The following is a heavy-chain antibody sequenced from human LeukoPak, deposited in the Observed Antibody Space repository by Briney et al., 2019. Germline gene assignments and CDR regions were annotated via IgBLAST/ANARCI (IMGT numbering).Heavy chain of an antibody. CDR3: ATPEALQYSGSYGGLGY. CDR1: GYTFTSYY. J-gene: IGHJ4*02. D-gene: IGHD1-26*01. Sequence: ASVKVSCKASGYTFTSYYMHWVRQAPGQGLEWMGIINPSGGSTSYAQKFRGRVTMTRDTSTSTVYMELSSLRSEDTAVYYCATPEALQYSGSYGGLGYWGQGTLVTVSS. V-gene: IGHV1-46*01. CDR2: INPSGGST.